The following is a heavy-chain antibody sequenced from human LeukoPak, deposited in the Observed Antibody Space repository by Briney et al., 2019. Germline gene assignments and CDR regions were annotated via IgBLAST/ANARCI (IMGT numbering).Heavy chain of an antibody. D-gene: IGHD5-12*01. V-gene: IGHV4-39*07. Sequence: PSETLSLTCTVSGGSISSSSYYWGWIRQPPGKGLEWIGSIYYSGSTYYNPSLKSRVTISVDTSKNQFSLKLSSVTAADTAVYYCARLRGYDCDYWGQGTLVTVSP. J-gene: IGHJ4*02. CDR3: ARLRGYDCDY. CDR2: IYYSGST. CDR1: GGSISSSSYY.